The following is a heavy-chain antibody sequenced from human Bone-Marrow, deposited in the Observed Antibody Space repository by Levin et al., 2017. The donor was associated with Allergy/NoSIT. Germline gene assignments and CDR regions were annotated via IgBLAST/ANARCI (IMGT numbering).Heavy chain of an antibody. V-gene: IGHV4-59*01. CDR2: IYYSGST. CDR3: ARAGGFHGAVAA. D-gene: IGHD6-19*01. J-gene: IGHJ5*02. Sequence: SETLSLTCTVPGGSISSYYWSWIRQPPGKGLEWIGYIYYSGSTNYNPSLKSRVTISVDTSKNQFSLNLTSVTAADTAVYYCARAGGFHGAVAAWGQGTLVTVSS. CDR1: GGSISSYY.